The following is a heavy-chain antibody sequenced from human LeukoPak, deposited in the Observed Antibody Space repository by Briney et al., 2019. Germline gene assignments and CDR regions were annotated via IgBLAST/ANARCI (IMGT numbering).Heavy chain of an antibody. J-gene: IGHJ4*02. V-gene: IGHV4-59*12. D-gene: IGHD7-27*01. Sequence: PSETLSLTCTVSGGSISSYYWSWIRQPPGKGLEWIGYIYYSGSTNYNPSLKSRVTISVDTSKNQFSLKLSSVTAADTAVYYCARVPLKLGIRYYFDYWGQGTLVTVSS. CDR3: ARVPLKLGIRYYFDY. CDR1: GGSISSYY. CDR2: IYYSGST.